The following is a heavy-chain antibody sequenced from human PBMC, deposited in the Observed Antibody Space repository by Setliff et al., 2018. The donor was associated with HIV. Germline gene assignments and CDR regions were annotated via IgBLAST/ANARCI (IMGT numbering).Heavy chain of an antibody. Sequence: ASVKVSCKASGGTFSNYAITWVRQAPGQGLEWVGWIHPDSGATKYAQKFQGRVTMIRDTASSAVDMDLSGLTSDDTAVYFCARASNWYAPFDYWGQGTLVTVSS. CDR2: IHPDSGAT. CDR3: ARASNWYAPFDY. V-gene: IGHV1-2*02. CDR1: GGTFSNYA. D-gene: IGHD6-13*01. J-gene: IGHJ4*02.